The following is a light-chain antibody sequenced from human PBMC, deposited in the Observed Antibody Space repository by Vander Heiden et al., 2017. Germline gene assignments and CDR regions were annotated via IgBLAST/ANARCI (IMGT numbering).Light chain of an antibody. Sequence: EIVLTQSPGTPSLSPGERATLSCRASQSVSSSHLAWYQQKPGQAPRLLIYGASSRATGIPDRFSGSGSGTDFTLTISRLEPEDFAVYYCQQYGSSPLTFGGGTKVEIK. CDR2: GAS. CDR1: QSVSSSH. CDR3: QQYGSSPLT. V-gene: IGKV3-20*01. J-gene: IGKJ4*01.